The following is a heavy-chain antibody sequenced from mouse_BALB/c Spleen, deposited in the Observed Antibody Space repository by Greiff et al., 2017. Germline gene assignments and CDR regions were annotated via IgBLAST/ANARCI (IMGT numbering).Heavy chain of an antibody. CDR3: AGGDY. CDR2: IRNKANGYTT. J-gene: IGHJ2*01. CDR1: GFTFTDYY. Sequence: EVKLMESGGGLVQPGGSLRLSCATSGFTFTDYYMSWVRQPPGKALEWLGFIRNKANGYTTEYSASVKGRFTISRDNSQSILYLQMNTLRAEDSATYYCAGGDYWGQGTTLTVSS. V-gene: IGHV7-3*02.